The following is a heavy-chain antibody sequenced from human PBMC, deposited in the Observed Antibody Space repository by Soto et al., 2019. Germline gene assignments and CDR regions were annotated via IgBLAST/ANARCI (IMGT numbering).Heavy chain of an antibody. V-gene: IGHV4-31*03. CDR3: VRALRHTAMVYPWSDP. D-gene: IGHD5-18*01. Sequence: PSETLSLSCTVSSASVSTGPYYWGWVRQRPGKGLEWVGYIYESGYTYYNTSLKSRLTMPLDRSNNQFSLGLTSVTAADTAVYYCVRALRHTAMVYPWSDPWGQGTMVTVSS. J-gene: IGHJ5*02. CDR1: SASVSTGPYY. CDR2: IYESGYT.